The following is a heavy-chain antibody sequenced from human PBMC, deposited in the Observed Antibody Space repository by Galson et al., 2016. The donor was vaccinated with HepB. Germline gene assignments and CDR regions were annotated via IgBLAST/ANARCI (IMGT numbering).Heavy chain of an antibody. CDR2: IYQTGTA. J-gene: IGHJ4*02. CDR3: ARGPLGTTATMAFDY. D-gene: IGHD1-26*01. Sequence: SETLSLTCAVSGASISNNYWWSWVRQSPEKELEWIGEIYQTGTANYNPSFTSRATISVDTSKNQISLRLDSVTAADTAVYYCARGPLGTTATMAFDYWGQGTLVSVSS. V-gene: IGHV4-4*02. CDR1: GASISNNYW.